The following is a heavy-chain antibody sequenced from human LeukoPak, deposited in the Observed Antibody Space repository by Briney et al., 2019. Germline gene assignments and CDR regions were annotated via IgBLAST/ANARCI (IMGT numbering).Heavy chain of an antibody. D-gene: IGHD7-27*01. J-gene: IGHJ4*02. V-gene: IGHV3-11*01. CDR3: ARDLAWGAFDY. CDR2: ISSSGSTI. CDR1: GFTFSDYY. Sequence: GGSLRLSCAASGFTFSDYYMSWIRQAPGKGLEWVSYISSSGSTIYYADSVKGRFTISRDNAKNSLYLQMNSLRVEDTAVYYCARDLAWGAFDYWGQGTLVSVSS.